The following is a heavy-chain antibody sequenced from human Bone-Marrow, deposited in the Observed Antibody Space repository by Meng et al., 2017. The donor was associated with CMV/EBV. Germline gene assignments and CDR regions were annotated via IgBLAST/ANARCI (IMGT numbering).Heavy chain of an antibody. CDR3: ARDLALPRSAVFDY. J-gene: IGHJ4*02. Sequence: ASVKVSCKVSGYTLTELSMHWVRQAPGKGLEWMGGFDPEDGETIYAQKFQGRVTMTEDTSTDTAYMELSSLRSEDTAVYYCARDLALPRSAVFDYWGQGTLVTVSS. D-gene: IGHD3-16*01. CDR2: FDPEDGET. CDR1: GYTLTELS. V-gene: IGHV1-24*01.